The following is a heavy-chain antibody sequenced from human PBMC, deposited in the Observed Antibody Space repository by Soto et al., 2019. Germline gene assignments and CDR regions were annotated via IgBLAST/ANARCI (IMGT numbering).Heavy chain of an antibody. V-gene: IGHV1-69*13. Sequence: SVKVSCKASGGTFSSYAISWVRQAPGQGLEWMGGIVPIFGTANYAQKFQGRVTITADESTSTAYMELSSLRSEDTAVYYCAIDDSFRAWGNYVFYYGMDVWGQGTTFTVSS. J-gene: IGHJ6*02. CDR2: IVPIFGTA. D-gene: IGHD4-4*01. CDR3: AIDDSFRAWGNYVFYYGMDV. CDR1: GGTFSSYA.